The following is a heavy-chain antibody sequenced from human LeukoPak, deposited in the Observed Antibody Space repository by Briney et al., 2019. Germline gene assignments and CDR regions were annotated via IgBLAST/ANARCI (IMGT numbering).Heavy chain of an antibody. CDR2: ISPSGTT. J-gene: IGHJ4*02. CDR3: ARTSSSGWYGGFDY. V-gene: IGHV4-4*07. Sequence: SETLSLTCTVSGGSISSYYCSWIRQPAGKGLEWIGRISPSGTTNYNPSLKSRVTMSVDTSKNQFSLKLSSVTAADTAVYYCARTSSSGWYGGFDYWGQGTLATVSS. CDR1: GGSISSYY. D-gene: IGHD6-19*01.